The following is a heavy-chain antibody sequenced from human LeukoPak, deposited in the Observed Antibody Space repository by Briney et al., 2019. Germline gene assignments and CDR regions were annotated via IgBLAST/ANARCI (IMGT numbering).Heavy chain of an antibody. J-gene: IGHJ4*02. Sequence: GGSLRLSCAASGFTFRSYAMNWVRQAPGKGLEWVSSISGGGGSTYYADSVKGRFTTSRDNSKNTLFLQTNSLRPEDTAVYYCAKDLRRIAAYYFDYWGQGTLVTVSS. D-gene: IGHD6-25*01. V-gene: IGHV3-23*01. CDR3: AKDLRRIAAYYFDY. CDR1: GFTFRSYA. CDR2: ISGGGGST.